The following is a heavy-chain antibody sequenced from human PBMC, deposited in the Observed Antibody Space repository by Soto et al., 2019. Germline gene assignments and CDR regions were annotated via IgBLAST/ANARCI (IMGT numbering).Heavy chain of an antibody. J-gene: IGHJ6*02. V-gene: IGHV3-74*01. D-gene: IGHD6-13*01. CDR1: GFTFSSYR. CDR3: ARGPPLIAAAGRDDYYYYYGMDV. Sequence: GGSLRLSCAVSGFTFSSYRMHWVRHAPGKGLVWVSRINSDGSSTSYADSVKGRFTISRDNAKNTLYLQMNSLRAEDTAVYYCARGPPLIAAAGRDDYYYYYGMDVWGQGTTVTV. CDR2: INSDGSST.